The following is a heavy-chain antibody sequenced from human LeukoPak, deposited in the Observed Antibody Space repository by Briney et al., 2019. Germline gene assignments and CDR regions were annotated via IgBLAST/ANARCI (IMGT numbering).Heavy chain of an antibody. CDR1: AFTVSSNY. Sequence: GGSLRLSCAASAFTVSSNYMSWVRQAPGKGLEWVSIIYSGGTTYHADSVKGRFSISRDVYKNTLYLQMNSLRAEDTAVYYCARAPGSGYYPAFDYWGRGTLVTVSS. J-gene: IGHJ4*02. CDR3: ARAPGSGYYPAFDY. D-gene: IGHD3-22*01. CDR2: IYSGGTT. V-gene: IGHV3-66*01.